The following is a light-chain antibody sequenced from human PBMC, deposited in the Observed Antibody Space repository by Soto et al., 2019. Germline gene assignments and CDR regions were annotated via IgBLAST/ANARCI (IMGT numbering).Light chain of an antibody. J-gene: IGKJ5*01. CDR1: QNINNY. CDR2: AAS. Sequence: DIQMTQSPSSLSASVGDRVTITCRASQNINNYLNWYQQKPGQAPNLLIYAASRLQSGVPSRFSGSASGTDFTLTISSLQPEDIATYYCQQSYINFIPFGQGPRLEIK. V-gene: IGKV1-39*01. CDR3: QQSYINFIP.